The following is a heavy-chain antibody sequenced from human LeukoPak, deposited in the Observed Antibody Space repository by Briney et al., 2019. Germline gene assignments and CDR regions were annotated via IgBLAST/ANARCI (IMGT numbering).Heavy chain of an antibody. CDR1: GYTFSSYY. V-gene: IGHV1-46*04. CDR2: ISPSGDYT. Sequence: GASVKVSCKASGYTFSSYYMHWVRQAPGQGLEWMGIISPSGDYTRYAQKLQGRVSMTLDTSTSTVYMELNSLESEDTAMYYCARSVEGYCRGGSCYYYSYYMDVWGKGTTVTVSS. J-gene: IGHJ6*03. D-gene: IGHD2-15*01. CDR3: ARSVEGYCRGGSCYYYSYYMDV.